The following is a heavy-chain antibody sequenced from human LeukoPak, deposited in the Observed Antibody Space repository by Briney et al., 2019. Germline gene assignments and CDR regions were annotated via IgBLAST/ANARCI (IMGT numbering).Heavy chain of an antibody. CDR3: ARERSGDRSDYFAY. V-gene: IGHV3-30*03. CDR1: GFTFSSYD. J-gene: IGHJ4*01. Sequence: GGSLRLSCAASGFTFSSYDMHVVRQAPGKGLEWVAVISYDGSNKYYAESVKGRFTISRDNSKNTLYLQMNSMRAQDTAVYYCARERSGDRSDYFAYSGHGTLVTASS. CDR2: ISYDGSNK. D-gene: IGHD2-15*01.